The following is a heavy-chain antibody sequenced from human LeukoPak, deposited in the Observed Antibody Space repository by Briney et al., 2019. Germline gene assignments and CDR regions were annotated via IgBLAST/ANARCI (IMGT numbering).Heavy chain of an antibody. Sequence: SETLSLTCAVSGGSISSGGYSWSWIRQPPGKGLEWIGYIYHSGSTYYNPSLKSRVTISVDRSKNQFSLKLSSVTVADTAVYYCARDQDGAFDIWGQGTMATVSS. V-gene: IGHV4-30-2*01. CDR2: IYHSGST. D-gene: IGHD2-15*01. CDR1: GGSISSGGYS. J-gene: IGHJ3*02. CDR3: ARDQDGAFDI.